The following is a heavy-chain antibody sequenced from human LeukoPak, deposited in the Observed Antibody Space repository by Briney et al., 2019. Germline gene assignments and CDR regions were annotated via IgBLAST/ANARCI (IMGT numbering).Heavy chain of an antibody. CDR2: ISSSSSYI. CDR3: ARRESGGSCFDY. V-gene: IGHV3-21*01. D-gene: IGHD2-15*01. Sequence: PGGSLRLSCAASGFTFSSYSMNWVRQAPGKGLEWVSSISSSSSYIYYADSVKGRFTISRDNAKNSLYLQMNSLRAEDTAVYYCARRESGGSCFDYWGQGTLVTVSS. J-gene: IGHJ4*02. CDR1: GFTFSSYS.